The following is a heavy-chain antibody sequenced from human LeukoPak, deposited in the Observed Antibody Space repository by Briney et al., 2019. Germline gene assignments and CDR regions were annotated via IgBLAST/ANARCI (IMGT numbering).Heavy chain of an antibody. Sequence: ASVKVSCKASGYTFISYDINWVRQATGQGLEWMGWMNPNSGNTGYAQKFQGRVTMTRNTSISTAYMELSSLRSEDTAVYYCARGGPFQYYYDSSGYSLGSWGQGTLVTVSS. J-gene: IGHJ5*02. CDR2: MNPNSGNT. D-gene: IGHD3-22*01. CDR1: GYTFISYD. CDR3: ARGGPFQYYYDSSGYSLGS. V-gene: IGHV1-8*01.